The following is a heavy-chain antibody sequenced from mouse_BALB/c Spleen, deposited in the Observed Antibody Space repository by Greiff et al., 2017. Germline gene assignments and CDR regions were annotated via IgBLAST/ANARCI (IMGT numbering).Heavy chain of an antibody. CDR2: INPSSGYT. V-gene: IGHV1-4*01. CDR3: AGNSLLRPSWFAY. D-gene: IGHD1-2*01. J-gene: IGHJ3*01. Sequence: VQLQQSGAELARPGASVKMSCKASGYTFTSYTMHWVKQRPGQGLEWIGYINPSSGYTNYNQKFKDKATLTADKSSSTAYMQLSSLTSEDSAVYYCAGNSLLRPSWFAYWGQGTLVTVSA. CDR1: GYTFTSYT.